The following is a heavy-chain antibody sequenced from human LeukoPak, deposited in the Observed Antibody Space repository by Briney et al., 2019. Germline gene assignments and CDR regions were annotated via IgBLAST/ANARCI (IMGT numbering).Heavy chain of an antibody. CDR3: ARDPGLGYGDY. CDR2: ISSSSSYI. V-gene: IGHV3-21*01. CDR1: GFTLSSYS. D-gene: IGHD1-1*01. J-gene: IGHJ4*02. Sequence: GGSLRLSCAASGFTLSSYSMNWVRQAPGKGLEWVSSISSSSSYIYYADSVKGRFTISRDNAKNSLYLQMNSLRAEDTAVYYCARDPGLGYGDYWGQGTLVTVSS.